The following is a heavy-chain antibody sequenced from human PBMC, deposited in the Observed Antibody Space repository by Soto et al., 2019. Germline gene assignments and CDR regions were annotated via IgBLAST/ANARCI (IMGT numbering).Heavy chain of an antibody. CDR2: INAGNGNT. CDR1: GYTFTSYA. D-gene: IGHD6-13*01. J-gene: IGHJ4*02. Sequence: GASVKVSCKASGYTFTSYAMHWVRQAPGQRLEWMGWINAGNGNTKYSQKFQGRVTITRDTSTSTAYMELRSLRSDDTAVYYCARDLVDSSSWYDYWGQGTLVTVSS. CDR3: ARDLVDSSSWYDY. V-gene: IGHV1-3*01.